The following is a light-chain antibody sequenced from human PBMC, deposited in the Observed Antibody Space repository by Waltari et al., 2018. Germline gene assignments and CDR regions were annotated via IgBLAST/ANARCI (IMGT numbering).Light chain of an antibody. CDR2: AAS. V-gene: IGKV1-39*01. J-gene: IGKJ2*01. Sequence: DIQMTQSPSSLSASVGDRVTITCRASQSISNYLNWYQQKPGKAPKLLIYAASRLQSGVPPRFSGSGSETDFTLTISRLQPEDFATYYCQQTYSAPRTFGQGTKLEI. CDR3: QQTYSAPRT. CDR1: QSISNY.